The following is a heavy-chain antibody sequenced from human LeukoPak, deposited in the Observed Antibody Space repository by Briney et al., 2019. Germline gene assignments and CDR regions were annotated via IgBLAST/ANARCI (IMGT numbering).Heavy chain of an antibody. CDR3: ARHGIGYFDL. CDR2: IYTGGST. Sequence: PSETLSLTCTVSGGSISSYYWSWIRQPPGKGLEWVGYIYTGGSTNYNPSLKSRVTISVDTSKNQFSLKLSSVSAADTAVYYCARHGIGYFDLWGRGTLVTVSS. CDR1: GGSISSYY. V-gene: IGHV4-4*09. J-gene: IGHJ2*01.